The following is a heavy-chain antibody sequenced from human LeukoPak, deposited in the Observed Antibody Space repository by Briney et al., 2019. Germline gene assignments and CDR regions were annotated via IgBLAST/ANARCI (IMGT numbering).Heavy chain of an antibody. CDR3: ARDGNWGSLRGAFDI. J-gene: IGHJ3*02. CDR1: GYTFTGYY. D-gene: IGHD7-27*01. V-gene: IGHV1-2*02. Sequence: ASVKVSFKASGYTFTGYYMHWVRQAPGQGLEWMGWINPNSGGTNYAQKFQGRVTMTRDTSISTAYMELSRLRSDDTAVYYCARDGNWGSLRGAFDIWGQGTMVTVSS. CDR2: INPNSGGT.